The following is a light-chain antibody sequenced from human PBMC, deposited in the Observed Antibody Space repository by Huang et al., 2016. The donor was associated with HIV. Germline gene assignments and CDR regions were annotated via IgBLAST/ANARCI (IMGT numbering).Light chain of an antibody. V-gene: IGKV3-20*01. J-gene: IGKJ1*01. Sequence: EIVLTQSPGTLFLSPGERATLSCRASQSVSSSYLAWYQQKPGQAPRLVIHGASSRATGIPDRLSDSGSGTDFTLTISRLEPEDFAVYYCQQYGTSPQTFGQGTKVEIK. CDR1: QSVSSSY. CDR3: QQYGTSPQT. CDR2: GAS.